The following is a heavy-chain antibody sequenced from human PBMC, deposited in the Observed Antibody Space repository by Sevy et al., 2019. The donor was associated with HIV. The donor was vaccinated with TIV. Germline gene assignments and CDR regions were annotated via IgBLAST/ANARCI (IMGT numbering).Heavy chain of an antibody. CDR3: AREADGYNYVAEY. Sequence: SETLSLTCTVSGGSISRFYWSWIRQPARKGLEWIGRVYSSGKTKYHPSLKSRVTMSVDTSKNQFSLKLNSVTAADTAVYYCAREADGYNYVAEYWGQGTLVTVSS. D-gene: IGHD5-12*01. V-gene: IGHV4-4*07. J-gene: IGHJ4*02. CDR1: GGSISRFY. CDR2: VYSSGKT.